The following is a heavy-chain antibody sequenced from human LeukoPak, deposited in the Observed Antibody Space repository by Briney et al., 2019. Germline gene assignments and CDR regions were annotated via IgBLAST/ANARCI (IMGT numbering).Heavy chain of an antibody. CDR3: ARDLYNWLDP. V-gene: IGHV4-4*02. CDR2: IYHSGST. CDR1: GGSISSSNW. Sequence: SETLSLTCAVSGGSISSSNWWSWVRQPPGKGLEWIGEIYHSGSTNYNPSLKSRVTISVDTSKNQFSLKLSSVTPADTAVYYCARDLYNWLDPWGQGTLVTVSS. J-gene: IGHJ5*02.